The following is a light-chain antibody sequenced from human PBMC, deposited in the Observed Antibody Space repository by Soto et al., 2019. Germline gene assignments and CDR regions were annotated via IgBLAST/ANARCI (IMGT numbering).Light chain of an antibody. J-gene: IGLJ1*01. CDR2: DVS. CDR1: SSDVGGYNY. Sequence: QSALTQPRSVSGSPGQSVTISCTGTSSDVGGYNYVSWYQQHPGKAPKLMISDVSKRPSGVPDRFSGSKSGNTASLTISGLEAEDEADYYCCSYAGSYNYVFGTGTQLTVL. V-gene: IGLV2-11*01. CDR3: CSYAGSYNYV.